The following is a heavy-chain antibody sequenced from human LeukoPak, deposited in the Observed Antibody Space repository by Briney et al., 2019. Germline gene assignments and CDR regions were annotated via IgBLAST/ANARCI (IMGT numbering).Heavy chain of an antibody. Sequence: ASVKVSCKASGYTFTRYYMHWVRQAPGQGLEWMGIINPSGGSTSYAQKFQGRVTMTRDTSTSTVCMELSSLRSEDTAVYYCARVPAYGGKNRYFDLWGRGTLVTVSS. V-gene: IGHV1-46*03. D-gene: IGHD4-23*01. CDR2: INPSGGST. CDR1: GYTFTRYY. J-gene: IGHJ2*01. CDR3: ARVPAYGGKNRYFDL.